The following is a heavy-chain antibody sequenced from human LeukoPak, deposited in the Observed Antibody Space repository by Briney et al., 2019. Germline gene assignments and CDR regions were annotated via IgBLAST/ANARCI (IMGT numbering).Heavy chain of an antibody. V-gene: IGHV1-2*02. Sequence: ASVKVSCKASGYSFSSYGIIWVRQAPGQGLEWMGWINPNSGGTNYAQKFQGRVTMTRDTSISTAYMELSRLRSDDTAVYYCARVVVRGVIKGLWDYWGQGTLVTVSS. CDR1: GYSFSSYG. D-gene: IGHD3-10*01. CDR2: INPNSGGT. J-gene: IGHJ4*02. CDR3: ARVVVRGVIKGLWDY.